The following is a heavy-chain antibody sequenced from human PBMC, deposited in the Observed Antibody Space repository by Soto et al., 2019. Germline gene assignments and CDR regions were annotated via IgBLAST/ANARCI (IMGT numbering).Heavy chain of an antibody. D-gene: IGHD2-2*02. V-gene: IGHV4-30-4*01. J-gene: IGHJ6*02. CDR2: IYYRGST. Sequence: PSETLSLTCTVSGGSISSDNFFWSWIRQPPGEGLGWIGYIYYRGSTYYNPSLESRLTLLVDTSKNQFSLKLRSVTAADTAVYYCARVAIACPSSSCYNHYYYSLDVWGQGTTVTVS. CDR3: ARVAIACPSSSCYNHYYYSLDV. CDR1: GGSISSDNFF.